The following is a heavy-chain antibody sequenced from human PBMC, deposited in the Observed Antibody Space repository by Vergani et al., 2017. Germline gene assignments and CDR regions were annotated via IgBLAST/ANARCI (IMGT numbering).Heavy chain of an antibody. CDR1: GYSFTSYW. CDR3: ARRGGILLWFGEYYYMDV. Sequence: EVQLVQSGAEVKKPGESLKISCKVSGYSFTSYWIGWVRQMPGKGLEWMGIIYPGDSDTRYSPSFQGQVTISADKSISTAYLPWSSLKASDTAMHYCARRGGILLWFGEYYYMDVWGKGSTVTVSS. CDR2: IYPGDSDT. V-gene: IGHV5-51*01. D-gene: IGHD3-10*01. J-gene: IGHJ6*03.